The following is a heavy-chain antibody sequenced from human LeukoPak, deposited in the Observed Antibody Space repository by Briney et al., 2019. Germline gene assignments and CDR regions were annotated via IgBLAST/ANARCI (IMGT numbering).Heavy chain of an antibody. D-gene: IGHD3-10*01. CDR1: GGSFSGYY. CDR2: INHSGST. V-gene: IGHV4-34*01. J-gene: IGHJ5*02. Sequence: SETLSLTCAVYGGSFSGYYWSWIRQPPGKGLEWIGEINHSGSTNYNPSLKSRVTISVDKSKNQFSLKLSSVTAADTAVYYCARRRHSSYYYGSGSYLGNWFDPWGQGTLVTVSS. CDR3: ARRRHSSYYYGSGSYLGNWFDP.